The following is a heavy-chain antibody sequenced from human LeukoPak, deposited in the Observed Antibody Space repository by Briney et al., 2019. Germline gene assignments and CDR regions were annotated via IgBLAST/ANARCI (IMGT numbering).Heavy chain of an antibody. CDR3: TAGLGKTDDDS. J-gene: IGHJ4*02. Sequence: SGGPLRLSCEGSGFNFNDAWMSWTRQAPGKGLEWVGRVRTTAEGETTDYAAPVRGRFIILRDDSKNMVFLQMNRLETEDTAIYYCTAGLGKTDDDSWGQGTLVTVSS. D-gene: IGHD4-11*01. CDR1: GFNFNDAW. V-gene: IGHV3-15*01. CDR2: VRTTAEGETT.